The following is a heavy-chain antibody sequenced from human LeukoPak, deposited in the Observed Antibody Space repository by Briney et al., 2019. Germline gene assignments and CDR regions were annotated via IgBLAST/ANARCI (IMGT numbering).Heavy chain of an antibody. V-gene: IGHV2-5*02. CDR2: IYWDNDK. J-gene: IGHJ4*02. D-gene: IGHD3-3*01. CDR3: AHRLPSGSPWPFGYFDF. Sequence: SGPTLVNPTQTLTLTCTFSGFSLTTSGVGVGWIRQAPGEALEWLSVIYWDNDKRYSPSLKTRLTITKDTSRNQVVLTITDMDPVDTATYYCAHRLPSGSPWPFGYFDFWGQGILVTVSS. CDR1: GFSLTTSGVG.